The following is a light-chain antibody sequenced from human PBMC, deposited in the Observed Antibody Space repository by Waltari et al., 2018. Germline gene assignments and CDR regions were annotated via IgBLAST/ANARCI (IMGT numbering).Light chain of an antibody. V-gene: IGKV1-5*01. J-gene: IGKJ1*01. Sequence: DIQMTQSPSTLSASVGDRVTITCRASQGIDSWLAWYQQKPGKAPKLRIYDASSLERGVPSRFSRSGSGTEFTLTISSLQPDDFATYYCQQYNSDSQNFGQGTKVEIK. CDR2: DAS. CDR1: QGIDSW. CDR3: QQYNSDSQN.